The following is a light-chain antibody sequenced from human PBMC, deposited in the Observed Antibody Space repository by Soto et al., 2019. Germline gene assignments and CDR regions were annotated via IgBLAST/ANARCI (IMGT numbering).Light chain of an antibody. CDR1: STVDSIY. CDR2: GAS. V-gene: IGKV3-20*01. Sequence: ETVLTQSPGTLSLSPGERASLSCRASSTVDSIYLAWYQQKPGQAPRLLIYGASNRATGIPDRFSGSGSGTDFTLTISRLEPEDFAVYYCQHYVNSPPYTFGQGTKVDIK. J-gene: IGKJ2*01. CDR3: QHYVNSPPYT.